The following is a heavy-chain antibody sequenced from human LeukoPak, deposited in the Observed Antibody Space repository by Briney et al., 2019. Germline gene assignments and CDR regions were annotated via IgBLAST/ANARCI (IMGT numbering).Heavy chain of an antibody. Sequence: ASVKVSCKASGYTFSNFGINWVRQAHGQGLEWIAWISGNNDNPNYGQRFQGRFTVTTDSSTSTAYMELRNLRSDDTAVYYCARDGTSTDDYWGQGTLVTVSS. D-gene: IGHD2-2*01. V-gene: IGHV1-18*01. CDR2: ISGNNDNP. J-gene: IGHJ4*02. CDR1: GYTFSNFG. CDR3: ARDGTSTDDY.